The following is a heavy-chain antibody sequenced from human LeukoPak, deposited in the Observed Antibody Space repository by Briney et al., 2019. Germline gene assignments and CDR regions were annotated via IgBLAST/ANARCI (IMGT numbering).Heavy chain of an antibody. CDR1: GGSISSYY. J-gene: IGHJ4*02. CDR2: IYTSGST. V-gene: IGHV4-4*07. D-gene: IGHD3-3*01. Sequence: SETLSLTCTVSGGSISSYYWSWIRQPAGKGLEWIGRIYTSGSTNYNPSLKSRVTMSVDTSKNQFSLKMSSVTPADTAVYYCARDSGDFWSGYTPYFDYWGQGTLVTVSS. CDR3: ARDSGDFWSGYTPYFDY.